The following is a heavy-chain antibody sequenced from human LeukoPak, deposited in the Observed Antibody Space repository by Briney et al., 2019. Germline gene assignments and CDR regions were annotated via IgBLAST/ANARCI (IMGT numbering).Heavy chain of an antibody. J-gene: IGHJ6*03. CDR1: GGSFSGYY. CDR3: ARESVQNYYYYYMDV. CDR2: INHSGST. V-gene: IGHV4-34*01. Sequence: PSETLSLTCAVYGGSFSGYYWSWIRQPPGKGLEWIGEINHSGSTNYNPSLKSRVTISVDTSKNQFSLKLSSVTAADTAVYYCARESVQNYYYYYMDVWGKGTTVTVSS.